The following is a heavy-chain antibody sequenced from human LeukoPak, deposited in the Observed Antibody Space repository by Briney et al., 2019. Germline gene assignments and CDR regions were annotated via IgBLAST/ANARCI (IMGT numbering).Heavy chain of an antibody. CDR1: GFTFSSYA. Sequence: GGSLRLSCAASGFTFSSYAMYWVRQAPGKGLEWVSAISDSGGNTYYADSVKGRSTISRDNSKNTLYLQMNSLRAEDTAVYYCAKGVYYDGGFYFDHWGQGTLVTVSS. J-gene: IGHJ4*02. CDR3: AKGVYYDGGFYFDH. CDR2: ISDSGGNT. D-gene: IGHD3-22*01. V-gene: IGHV3-23*01.